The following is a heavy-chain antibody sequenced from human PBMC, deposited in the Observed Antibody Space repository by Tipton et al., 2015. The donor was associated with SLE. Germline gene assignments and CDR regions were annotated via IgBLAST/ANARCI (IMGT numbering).Heavy chain of an antibody. Sequence: VQLVQSGAEVKKPGESLKIPCKGSGYSFNTYWIGWVRQMPGKGLEWIGIIYPDDSDTRFSPSFEGQVTMSVEKSINTAYLQWSSLKASDTAMYYCVKYGGHTRSSVVDFWGQGALVTVSS. CDR3: VKYGGHTRSSVVDF. J-gene: IGHJ4*02. CDR1: GYSFNTYW. CDR2: IYPDDSDT. D-gene: IGHD6-6*01. V-gene: IGHV5-51*03.